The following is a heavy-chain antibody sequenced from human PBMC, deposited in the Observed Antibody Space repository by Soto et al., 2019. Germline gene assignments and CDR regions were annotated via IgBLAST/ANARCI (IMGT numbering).Heavy chain of an antibody. CDR3: ARDPGGCPDY. V-gene: IGHV1-3*01. CDR2: INAGNGNT. J-gene: IGHJ4*02. CDR1: GYTFTSYA. Sequence: SVKFSCKASGYTFTSYAMHWVRQAPGQRLEWMGWINAGNGNTKYSQKFQGRVTITRDTSASTAYMELSSLSSEDMDVYYCARDPGGCPDYWGQGTLVIVSS.